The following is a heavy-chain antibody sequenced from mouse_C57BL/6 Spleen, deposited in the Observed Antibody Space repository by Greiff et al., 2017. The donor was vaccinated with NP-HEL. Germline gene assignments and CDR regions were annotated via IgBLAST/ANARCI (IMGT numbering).Heavy chain of an antibody. CDR2: ISYSGST. CDR1: GYSITSGYD. D-gene: IGHD1-1*01. CDR3: ARGDYGSSPPFAY. V-gene: IGHV3-1*01. Sequence: EVQLVESGPGMVKPSQSLSLTCTVTGYSITSGYDWHWIRHFPGNKLEWMGYISYSGSTNYNPSLKSRISITHDTSKNHFFLKLNSVTTEDTATYYCARGDYGSSPPFAYWGQGTLVTVSA. J-gene: IGHJ3*01.